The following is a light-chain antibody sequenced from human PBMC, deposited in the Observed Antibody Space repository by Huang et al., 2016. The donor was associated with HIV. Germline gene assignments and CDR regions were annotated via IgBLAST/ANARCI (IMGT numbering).Light chain of an antibody. V-gene: IGKV1-39*01. J-gene: IGKJ1*01. CDR2: ADS. CDR3: QQNYSTLWT. Sequence: DIQMTQSPSSLSASVGDRVTITCRASPSISSFLNWYQQKQGTGPELLIYADSSLQSGVPSRSSGSGSGSGTDFTLTISSLQPEDFATYYCQQNYSTLWTFGQGTKIEIK. CDR1: PSISSF.